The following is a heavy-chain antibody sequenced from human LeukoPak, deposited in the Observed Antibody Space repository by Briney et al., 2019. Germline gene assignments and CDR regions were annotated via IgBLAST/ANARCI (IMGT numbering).Heavy chain of an antibody. V-gene: IGHV3-23*01. CDR1: GFTCSSYA. CDR2: FSGSGGST. CDR3: AKYCSSTSCYATPDY. D-gene: IGHD2-2*01. Sequence: VGALILSGACSGFTCSSYAMSWVRQAPGNGVEWVYVFSGSGGSTYYADSVKGRFTISRDNSKNTLYLQMNSLRAEDTAVYYCAKYCSSTSCYATPDYWGQGTLVTVSS. J-gene: IGHJ4*02.